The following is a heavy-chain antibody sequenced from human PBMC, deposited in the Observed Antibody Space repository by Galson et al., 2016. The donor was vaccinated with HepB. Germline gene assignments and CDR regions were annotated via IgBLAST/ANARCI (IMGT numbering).Heavy chain of an antibody. CDR3: VSLGSGSYYRALLDY. Sequence: SLRLSCAASGFSFSSYAMSWVRQAPGKGLEWVSGITGSGGITYYADSVKGRFTISRDNSKTTLYLQMNSLRAEDTAVYYCVSLGSGSYYRALLDYWGQGTLVTVSS. CDR2: ITGSGGIT. J-gene: IGHJ4*02. V-gene: IGHV3-23*01. D-gene: IGHD3-10*01. CDR1: GFSFSSYA.